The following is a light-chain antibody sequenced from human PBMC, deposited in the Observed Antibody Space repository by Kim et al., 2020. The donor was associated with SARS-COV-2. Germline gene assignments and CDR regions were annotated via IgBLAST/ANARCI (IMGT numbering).Light chain of an antibody. CDR2: ANS. CDR3: QSYDSSLSVVV. J-gene: IGLJ2*01. V-gene: IGLV1-40*01. CDR1: SSNIGAGYD. Sequence: QSVLTQPPSVSGAPGQRVTISCTGSSSNIGAGYDVHWYQQLPGTAPKLLISANSHRPSGVPDRFSGSRSVTSASLAITGLQAEDEADYYCQSYDSSLSVVVFGGGTQLTVL.